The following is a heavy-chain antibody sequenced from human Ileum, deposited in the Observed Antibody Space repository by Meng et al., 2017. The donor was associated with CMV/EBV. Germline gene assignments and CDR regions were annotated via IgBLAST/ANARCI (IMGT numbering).Heavy chain of an antibody. J-gene: IGHJ4*02. CDR2: VYSSGST. D-gene: IGHD2-2*01. V-gene: IGHV4-4*07. Sequence: QLLGSGPGLVKPSETLSLTCTVSGGSISGYYWSWIRQPATKGLEWIGRVYSSGSTDYNPSLQSRVTMSVDTSKNQFSLKLSSVTAADTAVYYCARGSSSWAFDYWGQGTLVTVSS. CDR3: ARGSSSWAFDY. CDR1: GGSISGYY.